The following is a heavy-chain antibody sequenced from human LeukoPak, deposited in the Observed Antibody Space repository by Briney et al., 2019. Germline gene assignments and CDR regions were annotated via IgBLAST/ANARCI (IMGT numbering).Heavy chain of an antibody. CDR3: AKGNGDSCYSVYDF. J-gene: IGHJ4*02. CDR1: GFTFSSYA. V-gene: IGHV3-23*01. Sequence: GGSLRLSCAASGFTFSSYAMNWVRQAPGKGLEWVSSMSGSGGSTYYADPVKGRFTISRDNFKNTLYLQINSLRAEDTAVYYCAKGNGDSCYSVYDFWGQGTLVTVSS. CDR2: MSGSGGST. D-gene: IGHD2-15*01.